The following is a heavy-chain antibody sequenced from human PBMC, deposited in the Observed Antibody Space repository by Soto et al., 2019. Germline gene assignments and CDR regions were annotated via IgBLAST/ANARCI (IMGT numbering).Heavy chain of an antibody. Sequence: QVQLQESGPGLVKPSQTLSLTCTVSGGSISSGGYYWRWISQHPGKGLEWIWYIYYSGSTYYNPSLKSRVTISVDTSKNHFSLKLSSVTAADTAVYYCARSDEGATDYWGQGTLVTVSS. CDR3: ARSDEGATDY. D-gene: IGHD1-26*01. J-gene: IGHJ4*02. CDR2: IYYSGST. V-gene: IGHV4-31*03. CDR1: GGSISSGGYY.